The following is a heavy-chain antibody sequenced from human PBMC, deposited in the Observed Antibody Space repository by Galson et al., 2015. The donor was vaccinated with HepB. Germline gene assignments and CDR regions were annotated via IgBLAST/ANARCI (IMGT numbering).Heavy chain of an antibody. D-gene: IGHD1-7*01. CDR2: IKSKTHGGTT. Sequence: SLRLSCAASGFTFTNAWMTWVRQAPGKGLEWVGRIKSKTHGGTTDHAAPVKGTFTISRDDSKNTLYLQMNSLKTKDTAVYYCTTRNWNYEDYWGQGTLVTVSS. CDR1: GFTFTNAW. J-gene: IGHJ4*02. CDR3: TTRNWNYEDY. V-gene: IGHV3-15*01.